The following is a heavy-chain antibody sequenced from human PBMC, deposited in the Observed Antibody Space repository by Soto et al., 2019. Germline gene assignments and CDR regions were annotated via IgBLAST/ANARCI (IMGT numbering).Heavy chain of an antibody. V-gene: IGHV1-8*01. CDR3: ARGVLRFLEWPESYYYYMDV. Sequence: ASVKVSCKASGYTFTSYDINWVRQATGQGLEWMGWMNPNSGNTGHAQKFQGRVTMTRNTSISTAYMELSSLRSEDTAVYYCARGVLRFLEWPESYYYYMDVWGKGTTVTVSS. D-gene: IGHD3-3*01. CDR2: MNPNSGNT. CDR1: GYTFTSYD. J-gene: IGHJ6*03.